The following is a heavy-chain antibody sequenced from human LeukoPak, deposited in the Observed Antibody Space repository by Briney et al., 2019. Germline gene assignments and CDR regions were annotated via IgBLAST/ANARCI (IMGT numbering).Heavy chain of an antibody. V-gene: IGHV1-2*02. D-gene: IGHD3-10*01. Sequence: ASVKVSCKASGYTFTGYYMHWVRQAPGQGLEWMGWINPNSGGTNYAQKFQGRVTMTRDTSISTAYMELSRLRSDDTAVYYCASSLEGSGSYSSATYAFDIWGQGTTVTASS. CDR3: ASSLEGSGSYSSATYAFDI. CDR2: INPNSGGT. J-gene: IGHJ3*02. CDR1: GYTFTGYY.